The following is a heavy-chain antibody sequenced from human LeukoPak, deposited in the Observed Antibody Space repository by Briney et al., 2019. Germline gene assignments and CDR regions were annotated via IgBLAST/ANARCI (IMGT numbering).Heavy chain of an antibody. CDR3: AREVEVLVTMVRGAVDY. V-gene: IGHV3-20*04. J-gene: IGHJ4*02. CDR2: INWNGGST. Sequence: GGSLRLSCAASGFTFDDYGMSWVRQAPGKGREWVSGINWNGGSTGYADSVKGRFTISRDNAKNSLYLQMNSLRAEDTALYYCAREVEVLVTMVRGAVDYWGQGTLVTVSS. D-gene: IGHD3-10*01. CDR1: GFTFDDYG.